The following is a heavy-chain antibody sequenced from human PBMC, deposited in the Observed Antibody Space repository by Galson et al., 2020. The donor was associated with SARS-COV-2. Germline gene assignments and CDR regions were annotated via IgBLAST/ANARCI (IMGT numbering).Heavy chain of an antibody. V-gene: IGHV3-73*01. CDR3: TRVPPYSSLFWDAFDI. CDR2: IRSKANNYAT. J-gene: IGHJ3*02. D-gene: IGHD6-6*01. Sequence: GESLKISCAASGFTFSDSPMHWVRQASGRGLEWVGRIRSKANNYATAYAASVKGRFTISRDDSENTAYLQMNSLKTEDTAVYYCTRVPPYSSLFWDAFDIWGQGTMVTVSS. CDR1: GFTFSDSP.